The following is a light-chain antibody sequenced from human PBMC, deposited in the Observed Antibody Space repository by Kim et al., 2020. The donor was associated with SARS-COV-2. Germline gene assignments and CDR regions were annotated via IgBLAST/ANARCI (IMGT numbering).Light chain of an antibody. CDR3: QQRYGNPYT. CDR2: AAS. V-gene: IGKV1-39*01. Sequence: DIQMTQSPSSLSASVGDRVTITCRASQIISSYLNWYQQKPGKAPKLLIYAASSLQRGVPSRFSGGGSGTDFTLTISSLQPEDFATYYYQQRYGNPYTFGQGTKLEI. J-gene: IGKJ2*01. CDR1: QIISSY.